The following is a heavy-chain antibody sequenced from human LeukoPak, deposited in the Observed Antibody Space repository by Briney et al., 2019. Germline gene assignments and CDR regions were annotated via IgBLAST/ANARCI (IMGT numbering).Heavy chain of an antibody. CDR1: GYSISSGYY. CDR3: ARRGFGWYDSSGYMFDY. CDR2: IYHSGST. D-gene: IGHD3-22*01. V-gene: IGHV4-38-2*01. Sequence: PSETLSLTCAVSGYSISSGYYWGWIRQPPGKGLEGFGSIYHSGSTYYNPSLKSRVTISVDTSKNQFSLKLRSVPAADTAVYYCARRGFGWYDSSGYMFDYWGQGTLVTVSS. J-gene: IGHJ4*02.